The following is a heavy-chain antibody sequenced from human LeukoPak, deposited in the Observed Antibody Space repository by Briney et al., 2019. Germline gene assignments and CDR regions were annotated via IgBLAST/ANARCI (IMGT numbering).Heavy chain of an antibody. D-gene: IGHD6-6*01. J-gene: IGHJ4*02. CDR2: ISGSSSYI. Sequence: GGSLRLSCAASGFTFSSYSMNWVRRAPGKGLEWVSSISGSSSYIYYADSVKGRFTISRDNAKNSLYLQMNSLRAKDTAVYYCARDREQLVPDFDYWGQGTLVTVSS. CDR3: ARDREQLVPDFDY. V-gene: IGHV3-21*01. CDR1: GFTFSSYS.